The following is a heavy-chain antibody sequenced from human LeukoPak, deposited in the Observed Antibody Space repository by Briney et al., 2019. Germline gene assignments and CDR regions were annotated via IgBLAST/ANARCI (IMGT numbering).Heavy chain of an antibody. J-gene: IGHJ4*02. D-gene: IGHD6-19*01. CDR1: GFTFSDYY. CDR3: AGSSGWAPGNY. CDR2: IYSGGST. V-gene: IGHV3-66*01. Sequence: PGGSLRLSCAASGFTFSDYYMSWIRQAPGKGLEWVSVIYSGGSTYYADSVRGRFIISRDNSKNTLYLQMNSLRAEDTAVYYYAGSSGWAPGNYWGQGTLVTVSS.